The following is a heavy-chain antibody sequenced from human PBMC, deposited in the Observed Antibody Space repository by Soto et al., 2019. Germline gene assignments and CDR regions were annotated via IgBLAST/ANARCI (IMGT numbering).Heavy chain of an antibody. Sequence: GASVKVSCKASGYTFTSYDINWVRQATGQGLERMGWMNPNSGNTGYAQKFQGRVTMTRNTSISTAYMELSSLRSEDTAVYYCARVRYDILTGYYSPWGQGTLVTVSS. CDR1: GYTFTSYD. D-gene: IGHD3-9*01. CDR3: ARVRYDILTGYYSP. J-gene: IGHJ5*02. CDR2: MNPNSGNT. V-gene: IGHV1-8*01.